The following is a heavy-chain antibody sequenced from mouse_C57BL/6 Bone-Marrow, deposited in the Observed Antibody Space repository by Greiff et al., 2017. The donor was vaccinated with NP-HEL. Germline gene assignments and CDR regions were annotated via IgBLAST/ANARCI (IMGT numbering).Heavy chain of an antibody. CDR3: ARGRDYYYGSSPFAY. CDR2: IYPGSGST. V-gene: IGHV1-55*01. Sequence: QVQLQQPGAELVEPGASVKMSCKASGYTFTSYWITWVKQRPGQGLEWIGDIYPGSGSTNYNEKFKSKATLTVDTSSSTAYMQLSSLTSEDSAVYYCARGRDYYYGSSPFAYWGQGTLVTVSA. J-gene: IGHJ3*01. D-gene: IGHD1-1*01. CDR1: GYTFTSYW.